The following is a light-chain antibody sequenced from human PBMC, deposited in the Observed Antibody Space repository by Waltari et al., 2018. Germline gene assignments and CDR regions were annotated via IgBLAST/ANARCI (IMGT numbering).Light chain of an antibody. CDR1: QSVSSSY. Sequence: EIVLTQSPGTLSLSPGERATLSCRASQSVSSSYLAWYQQKPGQAPRLLIYGASSRATGIADRFSGRGAGTDFTLTISRLEPEDFAVYYCQYYGNSPPLTFGGGTKVEIK. J-gene: IGKJ4*01. V-gene: IGKV3-20*01. CDR2: GAS. CDR3: QYYGNSPPLT.